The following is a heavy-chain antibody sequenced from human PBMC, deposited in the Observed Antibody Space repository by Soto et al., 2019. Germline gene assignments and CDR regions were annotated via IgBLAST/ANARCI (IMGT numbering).Heavy chain of an antibody. Sequence: PSETLSLTCTVSGTSISSYYWSWIRQPPGKGLEWIANIHYSGTTNYNPSLASRVTLSVDTSKNQFSLKMTSVTAADRAMYFCARYNSYAIDYWGQGILVTVSS. V-gene: IGHV4-59*01. CDR2: IHYSGTT. D-gene: IGHD2-8*01. J-gene: IGHJ4*02. CDR1: GTSISSYY. CDR3: ARYNSYAIDY.